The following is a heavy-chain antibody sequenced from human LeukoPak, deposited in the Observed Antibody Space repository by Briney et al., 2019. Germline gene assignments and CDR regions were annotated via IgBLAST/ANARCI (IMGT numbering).Heavy chain of an antibody. J-gene: IGHJ4*02. V-gene: IGHV4-39*01. CDR1: GASISGSGYY. CDR3: ARLPSYHYDYVWGSYRLYYFDY. Sequence: SETLSLTCAVSGASISGSGYYLGWIRQPPGKGLEWIGNIYYTGSTYYNASLQSRVTISIDTSKNQFSLKLSSVTAADTAVYYCARLPSYHYDYVWGSYRLYYFDYWGQGTLVTVSS. D-gene: IGHD3-16*02. CDR2: IYYTGST.